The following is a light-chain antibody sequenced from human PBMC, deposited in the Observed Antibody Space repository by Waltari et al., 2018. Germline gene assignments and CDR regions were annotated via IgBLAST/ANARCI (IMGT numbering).Light chain of an antibody. J-gene: IGKJ1*01. Sequence: DIQMTQSLSTLSASVGDRVTITCRASQSISSWLAWYQQKPGKAPNLLIYKASSLESGVPSRFSGSGSGTAFTLTISSLQPDDFATYYCQQYNAYSWTFGQGTKVGIK. CDR2: KAS. CDR3: QQYNAYSWT. V-gene: IGKV1-5*03. CDR1: QSISSW.